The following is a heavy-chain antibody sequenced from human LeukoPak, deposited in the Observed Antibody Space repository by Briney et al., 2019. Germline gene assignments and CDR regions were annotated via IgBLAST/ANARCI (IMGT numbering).Heavy chain of an antibody. Sequence: SETLSLTCAVYGGSFSGYYWSWIRQPPGKGLEWIGEINHSGSTNYNPSLKSRVTISVDTSSSQISLKLTSVTAADTAVYYCASRSPGIAAAGFDYWGQGTLVTVSS. V-gene: IGHV4-34*01. J-gene: IGHJ4*02. D-gene: IGHD6-13*01. CDR1: GGSFSGYY. CDR2: INHSGST. CDR3: ASRSPGIAAAGFDY.